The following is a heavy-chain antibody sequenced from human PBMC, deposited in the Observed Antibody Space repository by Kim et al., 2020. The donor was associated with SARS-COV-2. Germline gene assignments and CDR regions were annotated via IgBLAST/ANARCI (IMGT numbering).Heavy chain of an antibody. CDR2: IYWDDDK. CDR1: GFSLSTSGVG. J-gene: IGHJ4*02. Sequence: SGPTLVNPTQTLTLTCTFSGFSLSTSGVGVGWIRQPPGKALEWLALIYWDDDKRYSPSLKSRLTITKDTSKNQVVLTMTNMDPVDTATYYCAHTEVDYYDSSGYHLLFDYWGQGTLVTVSS. V-gene: IGHV2-5*02. D-gene: IGHD3-22*01. CDR3: AHTEVDYYDSSGYHLLFDY.